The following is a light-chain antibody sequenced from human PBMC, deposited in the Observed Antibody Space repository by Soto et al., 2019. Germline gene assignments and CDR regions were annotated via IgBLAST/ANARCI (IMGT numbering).Light chain of an antibody. Sequence: QSVLTQPPSVSGAPGQTITISCTGSSSNIGAGYDVHWYQQLPGRAPKLLIYGNNNRPSGVPDRFSGSKSGTSVSLAITGLRGEDEADYHCQSYDNSLSGSEVFGTGTKLTVL. V-gene: IGLV1-40*01. CDR3: QSYDNSLSGSEV. J-gene: IGLJ1*01. CDR1: SSNIGAGYD. CDR2: GNN.